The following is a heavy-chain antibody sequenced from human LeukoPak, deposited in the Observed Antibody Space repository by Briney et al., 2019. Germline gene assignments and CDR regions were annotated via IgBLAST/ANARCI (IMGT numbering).Heavy chain of an antibody. V-gene: IGHV3-30*02. CDR3: AKAEYLRPSMIVVVRSWYYYMDV. Sequence: GGSLKLSCAASGFTFSDYGMHWVRQAPGKGLEGVSFIRYDGNNKYYADSVKGRFTISRDNSKNTLYLQMNSLRAEDTALYYCAKAEYLRPSMIVVVRSWYYYMDVWGKGTTVTISS. J-gene: IGHJ6*03. CDR2: IRYDGNNK. CDR1: GFTFSDYG. D-gene: IGHD3-22*01.